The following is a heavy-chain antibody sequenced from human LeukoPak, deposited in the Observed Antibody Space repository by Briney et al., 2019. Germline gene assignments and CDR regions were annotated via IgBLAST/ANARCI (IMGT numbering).Heavy chain of an antibody. CDR1: GFTFSSYW. J-gene: IGHJ6*03. D-gene: IGHD2-15*01. Sequence: GGSLRLSCAASGFTFSSYWMSWVHQAPGKGLEWVANIKQDGSEKYYVDSVKGRFTISRDNAKNSLYLQMNSLRAEDTAVYYCAREGVAATSYYYYMDVWGKGTTVTISS. CDR2: IKQDGSEK. V-gene: IGHV3-7*01. CDR3: AREGVAATSYYYYMDV.